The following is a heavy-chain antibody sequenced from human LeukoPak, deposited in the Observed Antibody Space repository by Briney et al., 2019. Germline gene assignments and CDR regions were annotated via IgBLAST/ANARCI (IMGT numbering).Heavy chain of an antibody. CDR3: ARGVFYGFWSGYYTPFDY. V-gene: IGHV4-34*01. CDR1: GGSFSGYY. CDR2: INHSGST. J-gene: IGHJ4*02. D-gene: IGHD3-3*01. Sequence: PSETLSLTCAVYGGSFSGYYWSWIRQPPGKGLEWIGEINHSGSTNYNPSLKSRVTISVDTSKNQFSLKLSSVTAADTAVYYCARGVFYGFWSGYYTPFDYWGQGTLVTVSS.